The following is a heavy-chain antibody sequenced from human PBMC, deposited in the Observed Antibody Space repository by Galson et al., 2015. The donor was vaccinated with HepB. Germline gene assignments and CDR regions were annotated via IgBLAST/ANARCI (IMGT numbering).Heavy chain of an antibody. V-gene: IGHV3-30-3*01. J-gene: IGHJ4*02. CDR1: GFTSSSYA. D-gene: IGHD3-22*01. CDR2: ISFDSNNK. CDR3: ARPPLNYYDSSGYYGYFDY. Sequence: SLRLSCAASGFTSSSYAMHWVRRAPGKGLEWVAFISFDSNNKYYADSVKGRFTISRDNSKNPLYLQMNSLRAEDTAVYYCARPPLNYYDSSGYYGYFDYWGQGTLVTVSS.